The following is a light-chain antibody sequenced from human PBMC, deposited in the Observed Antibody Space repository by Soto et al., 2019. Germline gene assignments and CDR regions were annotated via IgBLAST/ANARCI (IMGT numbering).Light chain of an antibody. Sequence: SALTQPASVSGSPGQSITISCTGTSGDIGSYNRVSWYQQHPGKAPKLIIYEVTDRPSGVSNRFSGSKSGNTASPTISGLQAEDEAEYYCSSYTNINTRACVFGTGTKVTVL. J-gene: IGLJ1*01. CDR1: SGDIGSYNR. CDR2: EVT. V-gene: IGLV2-14*01. CDR3: SSYTNINTRACV.